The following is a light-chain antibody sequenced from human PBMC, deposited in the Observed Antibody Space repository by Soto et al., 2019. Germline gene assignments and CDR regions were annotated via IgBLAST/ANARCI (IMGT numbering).Light chain of an antibody. CDR3: QHRSTWPLT. J-gene: IGKJ4*01. CDR1: QSISSY. Sequence: EIVVTQSPATLSLSPGERATLSCRASQSISSYLAWYQQKPGQAPRLLIYDASNRATGIPARFSGSGSGTDFTLTISSLEPEDFAVYYGQHRSTWPLTFGGGTKVEIK. CDR2: DAS. V-gene: IGKV3-11*01.